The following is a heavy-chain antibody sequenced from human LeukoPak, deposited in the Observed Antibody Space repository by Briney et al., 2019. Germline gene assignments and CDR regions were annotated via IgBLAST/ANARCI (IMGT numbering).Heavy chain of an antibody. CDR3: ARSERIIVILWRGLLI. Sequence: PSETLSCNSSVSGDTISSYYWSRIRHPPGQGLEWIGYIYYSGTTNYSPSLKSRVTISVDTSKKQFYLKLSSVTAADTAVYYCARSERIIVILWRGLLISGHGTVVTVSS. CDR2: IYYSGTT. V-gene: IGHV4-59*08. J-gene: IGHJ3*02. D-gene: IGHD3-22*01. CDR1: GDTISSYY.